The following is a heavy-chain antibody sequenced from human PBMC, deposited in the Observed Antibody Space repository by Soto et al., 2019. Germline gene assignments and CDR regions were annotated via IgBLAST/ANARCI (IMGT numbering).Heavy chain of an antibody. J-gene: IGHJ4*02. V-gene: IGHV4-4*02. CDR1: GGSISGDTW. Sequence: QVQLQESGPGLVKPSETLSLTCAISGGSISGDTWWTWVRQPPGKGLEWIGDIHTNGNTNYNPSLESRVTISADGSKIQFSLRLNSVTAADTAMYYCATRTGSQPYWGQGTLVTVSS. CDR2: IHTNGNT. D-gene: IGHD1-26*01. CDR3: ATRTGSQPY.